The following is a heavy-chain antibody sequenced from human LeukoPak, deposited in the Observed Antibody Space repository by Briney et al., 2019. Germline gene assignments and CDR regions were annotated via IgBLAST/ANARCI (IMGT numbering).Heavy chain of an antibody. D-gene: IGHD6-13*01. CDR1: GFTFDDYA. CDR3: AKDLYSSSWYDRMGFDP. Sequence: GRSLRLSCAPSGFTFDDYAMHWVRQAPGKGLEWVSGISWNSGSIGYADSVKGRFTISRDNAKNSLYLQMNSLRAEDTALYYCAKDLYSSSWYDRMGFDPWGQGTLVTVSS. CDR2: ISWNSGSI. V-gene: IGHV3-9*01. J-gene: IGHJ5*02.